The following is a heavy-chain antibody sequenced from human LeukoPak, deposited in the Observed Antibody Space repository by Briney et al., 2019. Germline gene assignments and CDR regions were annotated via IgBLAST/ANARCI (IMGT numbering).Heavy chain of an antibody. CDR2: IYYSGST. J-gene: IGHJ4*02. Sequence: SETLSLTCTVSGASISSYYWSWIRQPPGKGLEWIGYIYYSGSTNCNPSLKSRVSLSVDTSKSRFSLKLSSVTAADTAVYYCARHYSSDPFDYWGQGTLVTVSS. CDR1: GASISSYY. CDR3: ARHYSSDPFDY. V-gene: IGHV4-59*01. D-gene: IGHD6-19*01.